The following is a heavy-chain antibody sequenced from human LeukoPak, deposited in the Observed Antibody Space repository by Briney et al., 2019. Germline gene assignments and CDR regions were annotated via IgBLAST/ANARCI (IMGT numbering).Heavy chain of an antibody. CDR1: GLTFNSSG. J-gene: IGHJ3*02. V-gene: IGHV3-21*01. CDR3: ARGSDEFDI. CDR2: ITPGSSYI. Sequence: KSGGSLRLSCTASGLTFNSSGMNWVRQAPGKGLEWVSSITPGSSYIYYADSMKGRFTVSRDNAKNSLYLHMNSLRAEDTAIYYCARGSDEFDIGGQGTMVTVSS.